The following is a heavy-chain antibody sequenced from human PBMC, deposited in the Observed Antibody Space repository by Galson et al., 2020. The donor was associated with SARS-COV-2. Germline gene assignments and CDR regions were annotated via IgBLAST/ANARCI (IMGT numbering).Heavy chain of an antibody. V-gene: IGHV3-23*01. CDR3: AKDLDSSSWWNWYFDL. CDR1: GFPFSSYA. J-gene: IGHJ2*01. Sequence: GGSPKISCAASGFPFSSYAMSWVRQAPGKGLEWVSAICGSGGSTYYADSVKGRFTISRDNSKNTLYLQMNSLRAEDTAVYYCAKDLDSSSWWNWYFDLWGRGTLVAVSS. D-gene: IGHD6-13*01. CDR2: ICGSGGST.